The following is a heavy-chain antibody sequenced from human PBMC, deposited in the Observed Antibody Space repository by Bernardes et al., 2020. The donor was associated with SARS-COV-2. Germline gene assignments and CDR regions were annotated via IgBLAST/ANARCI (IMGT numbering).Heavy chain of an antibody. V-gene: IGHV4-59*08. D-gene: IGHD2-8*02. CDR3: ARLRPGRILWDY. CDR1: DGPITSYY. CDR2: IYYNGNT. J-gene: IGHJ4*02. Sequence: ESPSLTPAVSDGPITSYYWSWIPRPPGKGLEYIGDIYYNGNTNYSPSLESRVTVTVDTYKNQFSLKLRSVTAADTAMYYCARLRPGRILWDYWGQGTLVTVSS.